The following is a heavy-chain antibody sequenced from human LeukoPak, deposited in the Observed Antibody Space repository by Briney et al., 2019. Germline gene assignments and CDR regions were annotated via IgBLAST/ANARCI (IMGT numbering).Heavy chain of an antibody. Sequence: EASVKVSCKASGYTFTSYDINWVRQATGQGLEWMGWMNPNSGNTGYAQKFQGRVTMTRSTSISTAYMELSSLRSEDTAVYYCARATRRTGYSSSSAMYYSDYWGQGTLVTVSS. V-gene: IGHV1-8*01. J-gene: IGHJ4*02. D-gene: IGHD6-13*01. CDR1: GYTFTSYD. CDR3: ARATRRTGYSSSSAMYYSDY. CDR2: MNPNSGNT.